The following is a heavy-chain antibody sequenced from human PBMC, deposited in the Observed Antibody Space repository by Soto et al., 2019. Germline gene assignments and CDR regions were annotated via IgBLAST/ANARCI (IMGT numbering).Heavy chain of an antibody. CDR2: ISYDGILK. J-gene: IGHJ6*02. V-gene: IGHV3-30*03. CDR3: ARDLVLRYFDWLSPPYGMDV. Sequence: GGSLRLSCETSGFAFSAFGMHWVRQAPGKGLEWVAIISYDGILKYYADSVKGRFTISRDNSKNTLYLQMNSLRAEDTAVYYCARDLVLRYFDWLSPPYGMDVWGQGTTVTVSS. CDR1: GFAFSAFG. D-gene: IGHD3-9*01.